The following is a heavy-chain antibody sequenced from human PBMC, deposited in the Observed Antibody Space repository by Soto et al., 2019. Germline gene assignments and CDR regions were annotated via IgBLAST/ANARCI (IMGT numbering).Heavy chain of an antibody. CDR3: ATYSIDIVVVTDAMGFDY. V-gene: IGHV1-69*01. Sequence: SVKVSCKSSGGTFSSYAITWVRQAPEQGLEWMGGIIPIFRPVNYAQKSPGRVTINEDEYTSTAYIELSSLPSEDTAVYYRATYSIDIVVVTDAMGFDYWGQGTLVTVSS. J-gene: IGHJ4*02. CDR2: IIPIFRPV. D-gene: IGHD2-2*01. CDR1: GGTFSSYA.